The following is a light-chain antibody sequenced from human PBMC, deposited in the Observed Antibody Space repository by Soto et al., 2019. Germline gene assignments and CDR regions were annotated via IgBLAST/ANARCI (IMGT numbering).Light chain of an antibody. J-gene: IGKJ2*01. V-gene: IGKV3-20*01. Sequence: EVVLTQSPGTLSLSPGERATLPCRASQSVGNNYLAWYQQKPGQAPRLLIYDASTRATGIPERFSGSGSGTDFTLSISRLEPEDFAVYYCQQYAYSPRTFGRGTKLEIK. CDR1: QSVGNNY. CDR2: DAS. CDR3: QQYAYSPRT.